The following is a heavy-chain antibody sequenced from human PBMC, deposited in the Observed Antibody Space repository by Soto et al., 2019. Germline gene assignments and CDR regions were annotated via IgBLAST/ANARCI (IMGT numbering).Heavy chain of an antibody. Sequence: GGSLRLSCAASGFTFSSYAMSWVRQAPGKGLEWVSAISGSGGSTYYADSVKGRFTISRDNSKNTLYLQMNSLRAEDTAVYYCAKACCFAYCGGDCYSRGHYYYGMDVWGQGTTVTVSS. CDR3: AKACCFAYCGGDCYSRGHYYYGMDV. D-gene: IGHD2-21*02. J-gene: IGHJ6*02. CDR2: ISGSGGST. CDR1: GFTFSSYA. V-gene: IGHV3-23*01.